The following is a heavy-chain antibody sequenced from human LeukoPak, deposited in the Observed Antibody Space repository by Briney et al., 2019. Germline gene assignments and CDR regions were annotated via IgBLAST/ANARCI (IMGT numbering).Heavy chain of an antibody. Sequence: PGGSLRLSCVISGFSFRNYWMHWVRQAPGRGLVWVSRLNSDETSATYADSVKGRFTISRDTAKNTLYLDMNSLRVEDTAVYYCARAPPTFLTHWFDPWGQGTLVTVSS. CDR3: ARAPPTFLTHWFDP. CDR1: GFSFRNYW. D-gene: IGHD4/OR15-4a*01. J-gene: IGHJ5*02. CDR2: LNSDETSA. V-gene: IGHV3-74*03.